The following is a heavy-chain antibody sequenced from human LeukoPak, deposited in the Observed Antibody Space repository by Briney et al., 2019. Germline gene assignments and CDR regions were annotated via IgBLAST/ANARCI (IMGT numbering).Heavy chain of an antibody. Sequence: PGGSLRLSGAASGFTFNTHALSWVRQAPGKGLEWVAAISDTGELTYSADSVKGRFTISRDNSKNTLYLQMNSLRAEDTAVYYCAKEPGQDDYGDKDAFDIWGQGTMVTVSS. J-gene: IGHJ3*02. D-gene: IGHD4-17*01. CDR1: GFTFNTHA. V-gene: IGHV3-23*01. CDR2: ISDTGELT. CDR3: AKEPGQDDYGDKDAFDI.